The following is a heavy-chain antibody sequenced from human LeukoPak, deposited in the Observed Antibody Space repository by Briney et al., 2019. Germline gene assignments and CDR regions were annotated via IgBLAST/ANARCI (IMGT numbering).Heavy chain of an antibody. CDR1: GFTFSSYW. D-gene: IGHD6-13*01. V-gene: IGHV3-7*01. CDR2: IKQDGSEK. CDR3: ARDKGKQQLVQDY. Sequence: GGSLRLSCAASGFTFSSYWMSWVRQAPGKGLEWVANIKQDGSEKYYVDSVKGRFTISRDNAKNSLYLQMNSLRAEDTAVYYCARDKGKQQLVQDYWGQRTLVTLSS. J-gene: IGHJ4*02.